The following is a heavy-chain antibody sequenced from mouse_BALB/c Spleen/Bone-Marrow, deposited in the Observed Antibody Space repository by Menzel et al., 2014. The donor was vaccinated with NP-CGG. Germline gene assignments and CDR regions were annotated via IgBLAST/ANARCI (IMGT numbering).Heavy chain of an antibody. V-gene: IGHV1-39*01. D-gene: IGHD2-1*01. CDR3: ARYGNYFDY. CDR2: IDPYSGTT. Sequence: VQLKESGPDLEKPGASVKISCKASGYSFTGYNMNWVKQSNGESLEWIGNIDPYSGTTNYNQKFKGKATLTVDKSSSTAYMQLKSLTSEDSAVYYCARYGNYFDYWGQGTTLTVSS. CDR1: GYSFTGYN. J-gene: IGHJ2*01.